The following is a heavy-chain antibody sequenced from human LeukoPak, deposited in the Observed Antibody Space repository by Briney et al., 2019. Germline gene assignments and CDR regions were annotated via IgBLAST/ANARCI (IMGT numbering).Heavy chain of an antibody. V-gene: IGHV3-11*01. CDR2: ISSSGSTI. CDR3: ARGGKQHLAR. Sequence: PGGSLSLSCAASEFTFSDYYLSWIRQAPGKGLEWVSYISSSGSTIYYADSVKGRFTISMDNAKNSLYLQMNTLRAEDTAVYYCARGGKQHLARWGQGTLVTVSS. J-gene: IGHJ4*02. CDR1: EFTFSDYY. D-gene: IGHD6-13*01.